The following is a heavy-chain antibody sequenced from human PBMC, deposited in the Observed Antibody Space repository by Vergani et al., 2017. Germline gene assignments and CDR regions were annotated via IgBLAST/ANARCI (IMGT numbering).Heavy chain of an antibody. CDR3: ARVNTETNGHLYYYYYMDV. Sequence: QVQLQQWGGGLLKPSETLSLTCVVNGGSFTSYHWTWIRQSPGEGLEWVGDIDHTGRPDYNPSLKSRLTMSVDKSRNQFSLTVNSVTATDTALYFCARVNTETNGHLYYYYYMDVWCQGTAVTVS. J-gene: IGHJ6*03. V-gene: IGHV4-34*01. D-gene: IGHD4-11*01. CDR1: GGSFTSYH. CDR2: IDHTGRP.